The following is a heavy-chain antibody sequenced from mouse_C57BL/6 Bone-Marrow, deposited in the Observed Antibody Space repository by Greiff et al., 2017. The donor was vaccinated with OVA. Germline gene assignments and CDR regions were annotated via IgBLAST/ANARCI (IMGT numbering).Heavy chain of an antibody. CDR1: GYTFTSYG. Sequence: VKLQESGAELARPGASVKLSCKASGYTFTSYGISWVKQRTGQGLEWIGEIYPRSGNTYYNEKFKGKATLTADKSSSTAYMELRSLTSEDSAVYFCARDSSGYDYWGQGTTLTVSS. J-gene: IGHJ2*01. V-gene: IGHV1-81*01. D-gene: IGHD3-2*02. CDR2: IYPRSGNT. CDR3: ARDSSGYDY.